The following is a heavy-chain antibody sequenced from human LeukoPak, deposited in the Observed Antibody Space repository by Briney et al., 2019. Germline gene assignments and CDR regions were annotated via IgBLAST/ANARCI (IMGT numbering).Heavy chain of an antibody. V-gene: IGHV4-59*01. CDR1: DGSISSYY. CDR3: ARGTFYGSGSYHQYYFDS. CDR2: IYYSGTT. J-gene: IGHJ4*02. Sequence: KSSETLSLTCTVSDGSISSYYWSWIRHSPGKGLDWIGYIYYSGTTNYNPSLKSRVTISLDTSKNQFSLKLTSVTAADTAVYYCARGTFYGSGSYHQYYFDSWGQGTLATVSS. D-gene: IGHD3-10*01.